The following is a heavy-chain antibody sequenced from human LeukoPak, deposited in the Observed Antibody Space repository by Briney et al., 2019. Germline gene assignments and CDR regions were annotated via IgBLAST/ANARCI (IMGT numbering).Heavy chain of an antibody. CDR3: AKDINSGTYYDY. V-gene: IGHV3-23*01. Sequence: HPGGSVRLSCAASGFTFSSYDMSWVRQAPGKGPEWVSAISGSGGSTYYADSVKGRFTISRDNSKNTLYLQMNNLRAEDTAVHYCAKDINSGTYYDYWGQGTLVTVSS. CDR1: GFTFSSYD. CDR2: ISGSGGST. J-gene: IGHJ4*02. D-gene: IGHD1-26*01.